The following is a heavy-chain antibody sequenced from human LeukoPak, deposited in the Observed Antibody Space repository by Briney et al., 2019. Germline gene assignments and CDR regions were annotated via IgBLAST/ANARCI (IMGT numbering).Heavy chain of an antibody. Sequence: SRTLSLTCAISGDSVSSNSAAWNWIRHSPSRGLEWLGRTYYRSKWYNDYAVSVKSRITINPDTSKNQFSLQLNSVTPEDTAVYYCARDLGLVRYYFDYWGQGTLVTVSS. CDR1: GDSVSSNSAA. V-gene: IGHV6-1*01. D-gene: IGHD6-19*01. J-gene: IGHJ4*02. CDR2: TYYRSKWYN. CDR3: ARDLGLVRYYFDY.